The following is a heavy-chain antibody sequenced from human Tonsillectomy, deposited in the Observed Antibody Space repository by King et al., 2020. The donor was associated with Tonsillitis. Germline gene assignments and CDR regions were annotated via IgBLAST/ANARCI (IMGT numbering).Heavy chain of an antibody. D-gene: IGHD3-22*01. CDR1: GFTFSSYW. CDR3: ARDPPRTYDSSGYLANWFDP. V-gene: IGHV3-7*03. J-gene: IGHJ5*02. CDR2: IKQDGSEK. Sequence: VQLVESGGGLVQPGGSLRLSCAASGFTFSSYWMSWVRQAPGKGLEWVANIKQDGSEKYYVDSVKGRFTISRDNAKNSLYLQMNSLRAEDTAVYYCARDPPRTYDSSGYLANWFDPWGQGTLVTVSS.